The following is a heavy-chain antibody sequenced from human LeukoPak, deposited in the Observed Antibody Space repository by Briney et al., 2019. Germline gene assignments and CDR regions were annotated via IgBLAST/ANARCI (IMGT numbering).Heavy chain of an antibody. J-gene: IGHJ4*02. CDR3: AKDASSRDSSDYYFDY. V-gene: IGHV3-23*01. CDR1: GFIFSYYT. CDR2: ISSSSSYI. D-gene: IGHD3-22*01. Sequence: GGSLRLSCAGSGFIFSYYTMNWVRQAPGKGLEWVSYISSSSSYIYYADSVKGRFTISRDNSKNTLYLQMKSLRAEDTAVYYCAKDASSRDSSDYYFDYWGQGTLVTVSS.